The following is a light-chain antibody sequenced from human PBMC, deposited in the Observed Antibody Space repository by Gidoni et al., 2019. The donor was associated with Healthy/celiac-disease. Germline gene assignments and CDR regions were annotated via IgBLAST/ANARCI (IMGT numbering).Light chain of an antibody. CDR3: QQRRNWPPLT. CDR1: QSVNSY. CDR2: DAS. V-gene: IGKV3-11*01. Sequence: EIVFTPSPATLSLSPGERAPLPCRASQSVNSYLAWYQQKPGQAPRLLIYDASNRATGIPARLSGSGSGTDFTLTISSLEPEDFAVYYGQQRRNWPPLTFGGGTKVEIK. J-gene: IGKJ4*01.